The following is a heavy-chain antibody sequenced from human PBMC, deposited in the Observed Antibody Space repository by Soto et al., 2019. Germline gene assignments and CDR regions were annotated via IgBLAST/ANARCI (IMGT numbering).Heavy chain of an antibody. J-gene: IGHJ4*02. V-gene: IGHV4-39*01. CDR1: GGSISSDSYY. D-gene: IGHD1-26*01. Sequence: PSETLSLTCTVSGGSISSDSYYWGWIRQSPEKGLEWIASISYSGSTNYNPTLKSRFTISVDTSKNQFSLKLSSVTAADTVVYYCARRSGSYFSTIFDYWGQGTLVTVSS. CDR2: ISYSGST. CDR3: ARRSGSYFSTIFDY.